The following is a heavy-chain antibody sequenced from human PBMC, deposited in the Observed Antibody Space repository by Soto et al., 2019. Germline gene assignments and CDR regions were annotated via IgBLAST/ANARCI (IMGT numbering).Heavy chain of an antibody. J-gene: IGHJ4*02. CDR3: SKSLAIDFDS. Sequence: GGSLRLSCSASGFNFAAYTMSWVRLTPGKGLEWVGFIRRIAYGGTTDYAASVKGRFTISRDDSRKIVYLQMSRLKIEDTAVYYCSKSLAIDFDSWGQGTLVTVSS. CDR1: GFNFAAYT. CDR2: IRRIAYGGTT. V-gene: IGHV3-49*04.